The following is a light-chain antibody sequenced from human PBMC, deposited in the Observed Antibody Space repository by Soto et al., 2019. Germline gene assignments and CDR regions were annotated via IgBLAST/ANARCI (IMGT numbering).Light chain of an antibody. V-gene: IGKV3-20*01. CDR2: DAS. J-gene: IGKJ1*01. CDR3: QQYYDWPRT. Sequence: EFVLTQSPGTLSLSPGERATLSCRASQTVRNNYLAWYQQKPGQAPRLLIYDASSRATGIPDRFSGGGSGTDFTLTINSLQSEDFAVYFCQQYYDWPRTFGQGTKVDIK. CDR1: QTVRNNY.